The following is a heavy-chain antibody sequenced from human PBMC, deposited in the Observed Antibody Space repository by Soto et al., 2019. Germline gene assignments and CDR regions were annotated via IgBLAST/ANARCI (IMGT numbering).Heavy chain of an antibody. D-gene: IGHD1-26*01. J-gene: IGHJ4*02. CDR2: IYTGDSDT. Sequence: GESLKISCKGSGYSFTSNWIGWVRQMPGKGLEWMGIIYTGDSDTRYSPSFQGQVTISADKSISTAYLQWSSLKASDTAPYYCARPTSSSGSPAAFDYWGQGTLVTVSS. CDR1: GYSFTSNW. V-gene: IGHV5-51*01. CDR3: ARPTSSSGSPAAFDY.